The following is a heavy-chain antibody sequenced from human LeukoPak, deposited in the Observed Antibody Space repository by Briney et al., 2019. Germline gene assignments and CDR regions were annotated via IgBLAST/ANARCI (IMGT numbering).Heavy chain of an antibody. J-gene: IGHJ3*02. CDR2: ISYEGSNK. D-gene: IGHD1-26*01. Sequence: GGSLRLSCAASGFTFSTYGMHWVRQAPGKGLEWVAVISYEGSNKYYADSVKGRFTISRDNAKNSLYLQMNSLRPEDTALYYCAKPTGGGSYYYSFDIWGQGTMVTVSS. V-gene: IGHV3-30*18. CDR1: GFTFSTYG. CDR3: AKPTGGGSYYYSFDI.